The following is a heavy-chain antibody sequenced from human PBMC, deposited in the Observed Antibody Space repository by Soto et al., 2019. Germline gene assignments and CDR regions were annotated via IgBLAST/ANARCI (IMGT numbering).Heavy chain of an antibody. V-gene: IGHV3-23*01. D-gene: IGHD2-15*01. CDR1: GFTFSSYA. CDR3: AKVMLVVVAATPPYYFDY. CDR2: ISGSGGST. J-gene: IGHJ4*02. Sequence: GSLRLSCAASGFTFSSYAMSWVRQAPGKGLEWVSAISGSGGSTYYADSVKGRFTISRDNSKNTLYLQMNSLRAEDTAVYYCAKVMLVVVAATPPYYFDYWGQGTLVTVSS.